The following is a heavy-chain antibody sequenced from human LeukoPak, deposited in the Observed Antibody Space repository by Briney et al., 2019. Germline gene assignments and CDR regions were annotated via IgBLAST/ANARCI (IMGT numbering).Heavy chain of an antibody. J-gene: IGHJ4*02. Sequence: PSETLSLTCTVSGGSISSGSYYWSWIRQPAGKGLEWIGRIYTSGSTNYNPSLKSRVTISVDTSKNQFSLKLSSVTAADTAVYYCVRDVSQRRHFDYWGQGTLVTVSS. CDR2: IYTSGST. D-gene: IGHD1-1*01. CDR1: GGSISSGSYY. CDR3: VRDVSQRRHFDY. V-gene: IGHV4-61*02.